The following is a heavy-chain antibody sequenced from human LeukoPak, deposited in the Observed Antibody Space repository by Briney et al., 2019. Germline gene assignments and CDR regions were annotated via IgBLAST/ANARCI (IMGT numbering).Heavy chain of an antibody. V-gene: IGHV4-31*03. J-gene: IGHJ6*02. CDR3: GRGVSIGEGLEA. D-gene: IGHD3-10*01. CDR2: IYYSGST. Sequence: NPSETLSLTCTVSGGSISSGGYYWSWIRQHPGKGLEWIGYIYYSGSTYYNPSLKSRVTISVDTSKNQFSLKLSAVTAADTAVYYCGRGVSIGEGLEAWGQGTTVPFS. CDR1: GGSISSGGYY.